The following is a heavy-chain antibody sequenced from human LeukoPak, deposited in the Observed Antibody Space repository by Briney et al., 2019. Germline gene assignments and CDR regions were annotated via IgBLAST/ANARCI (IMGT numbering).Heavy chain of an antibody. CDR2: ISWNSGSI. CDR3: ASLAMWPGDAFDI. Sequence: GRSLRLSCAASGFTFDDYAMHWVRQAPGKGLEWVSGISWNSGSIGYADSVKGRFTISRDNAKNSLYLQMNSLRAEDTAVYYCASLAMWPGDAFDIWGQGTMVTVSS. V-gene: IGHV3-9*01. CDR1: GFTFDDYA. J-gene: IGHJ3*02. D-gene: IGHD2-2*01.